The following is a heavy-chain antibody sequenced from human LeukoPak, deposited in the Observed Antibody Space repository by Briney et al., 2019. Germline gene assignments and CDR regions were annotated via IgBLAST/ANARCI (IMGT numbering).Heavy chain of an antibody. Sequence: PGRSLRLSCAASGFTFSSYAMHWVRQAPGKGLEWVAVISYDGSNKYYADSVKGRFTISRDSSKNTLYLQMNSLRAEDTAVYYCARGYCSSTSCYRLDYWGQGTLVTVSS. CDR1: GFTFSSYA. CDR3: ARGYCSSTSCYRLDY. V-gene: IGHV3-30-3*01. CDR2: ISYDGSNK. D-gene: IGHD2-2*02. J-gene: IGHJ4*02.